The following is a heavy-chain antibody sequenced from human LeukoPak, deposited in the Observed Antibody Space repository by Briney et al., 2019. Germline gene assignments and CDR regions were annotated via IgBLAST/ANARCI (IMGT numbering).Heavy chain of an antibody. CDR1: GFTVSSNY. D-gene: IGHD2-2*02. Sequence: PGGSLRLSCAASGFTVSSNYMSWVRQAPGKGLEWVSVIYSGGSTYYADSVKGRFTISRDNSKNTLYLQMNSLRAEDTAVYYCARGRGKGYCSITSCYTGGVFDYWGQGTLVTVSS. CDR2: IYSGGST. V-gene: IGHV3-53*01. CDR3: ARGRGKGYCSITSCYTGGVFDY. J-gene: IGHJ4*02.